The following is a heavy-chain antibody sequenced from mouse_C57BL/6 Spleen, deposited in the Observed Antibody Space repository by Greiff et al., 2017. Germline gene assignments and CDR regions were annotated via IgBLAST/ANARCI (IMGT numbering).Heavy chain of an antibody. CDR3: TYGYDYYAMDY. V-gene: IGHV14-1*01. CDR1: GFNFQDYY. Sequence: EVKLVESGAELVRPGASVKLSCTASGFNFQDYYMHWVKQRPEQGLEWIGRIVPVVGDTESAPKFPGKATITADTSSNTAYLQLSSLTSEDTAVYYCTYGYDYYAMDYWGQGTSVTVSS. CDR2: IVPVVGDT. J-gene: IGHJ4*01. D-gene: IGHD2-2*01.